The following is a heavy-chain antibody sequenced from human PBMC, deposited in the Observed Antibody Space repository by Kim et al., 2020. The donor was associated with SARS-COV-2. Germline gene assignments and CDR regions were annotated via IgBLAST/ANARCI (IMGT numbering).Heavy chain of an antibody. Sequence: AQKFQGRVTITADESTSTASMELSSLRSEDTAVYYCARAVGLLWFGEISQWGQGTLVTVSS. CDR3: ARAVGLLWFGEISQ. J-gene: IGHJ4*02. D-gene: IGHD3-10*01. V-gene: IGHV1-69*01.